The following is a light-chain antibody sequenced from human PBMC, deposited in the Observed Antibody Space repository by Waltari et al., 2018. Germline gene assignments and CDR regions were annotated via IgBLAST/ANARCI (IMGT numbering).Light chain of an antibody. CDR2: DAS. CDR1: PSVGRY. Sequence: EIVLTQSPGTLSLFPGERATLSCRASPSVGRYLAWYQQKPGQAPRLLIYDASTRATGIPDRFSGSGSGTDFSLTISRLESEDFAVYYCQKYVNLPATFGQGTKVEIK. CDR3: QKYVNLPAT. V-gene: IGKV3-20*01. J-gene: IGKJ1*01.